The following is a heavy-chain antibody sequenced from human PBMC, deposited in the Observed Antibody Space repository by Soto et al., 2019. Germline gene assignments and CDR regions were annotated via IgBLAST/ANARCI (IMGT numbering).Heavy chain of an antibody. CDR1: GYTFTSYD. Sequence: ASVKVSCKASGYTFTSYDINWVRQATGQGLEWMGWMNPNSGNTGYAQRFQGRVTMTRNTSISTAYMELSSLRSEDTAVYYCARGGSTIFGVVIPLPRDVWGQGTTVTVSS. D-gene: IGHD3-3*01. J-gene: IGHJ6*02. V-gene: IGHV1-8*01. CDR2: MNPNSGNT. CDR3: ARGGSTIFGVVIPLPRDV.